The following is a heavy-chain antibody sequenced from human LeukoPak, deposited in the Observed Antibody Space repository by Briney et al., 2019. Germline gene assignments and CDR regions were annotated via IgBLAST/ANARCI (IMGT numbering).Heavy chain of an antibody. CDR3: ATVRYGNYFDH. D-gene: IGHD4-17*01. CDR1: GFTFSTYW. CDR2: IKVDGSES. V-gene: IGHV3-7*01. J-gene: IGHJ4*02. Sequence: GGSLRLSCEAPGFTFSTYWMSWVRQAPGKGLEWVANIKVDGSESYYGDSVKGRFTISRDSAKNSLYLQMNSLRVEDTAVYYCATVRYGNYFDHWGQGTLVTASS.